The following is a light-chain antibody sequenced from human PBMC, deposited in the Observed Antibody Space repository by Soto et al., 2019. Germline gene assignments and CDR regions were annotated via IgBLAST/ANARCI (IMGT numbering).Light chain of an antibody. Sequence: DIQMTQSTSTLSASVGDRVTITCRASQSISSWLAWYQQRPGKAPKLLIHKASSLESGVPSRFSGSGSGTEFTLTFSSLQPDVFATYYCQQYNSYSLTFGQGTKVEIK. J-gene: IGKJ1*01. V-gene: IGKV1-5*03. CDR3: QQYNSYSLT. CDR1: QSISSW. CDR2: KAS.